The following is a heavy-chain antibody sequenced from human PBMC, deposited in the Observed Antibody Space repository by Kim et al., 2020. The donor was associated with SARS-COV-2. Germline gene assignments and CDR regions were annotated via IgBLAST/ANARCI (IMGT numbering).Heavy chain of an antibody. Sequence: ASVKVSCKASGYTFTGYYMHWVRQAPGQGLEWMGWINPNSGGTNYAQKFQGWVTMTRDTSISTAYMELSRLRSDDTAVYYCARGIGLWFGDGNWFDPWGQGTLVTVSS. V-gene: IGHV1-2*04. J-gene: IGHJ5*02. CDR2: INPNSGGT. D-gene: IGHD3-10*01. CDR3: ARGIGLWFGDGNWFDP. CDR1: GYTFTGYY.